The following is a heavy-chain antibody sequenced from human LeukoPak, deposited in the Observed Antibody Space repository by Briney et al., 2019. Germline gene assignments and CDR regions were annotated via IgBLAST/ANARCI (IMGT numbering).Heavy chain of an antibody. CDR1: GYTFTSYD. V-gene: IGHV1-8*03. CDR3: ARDQVAVAADAFDI. Sequence: GASVKVSCKASGYTFTSYDINWVRQATGQGLEWMGWMNPNSGNTGYAQKFQGRVTITRNTSISTAYMELSSLRSEDTAVYYCARDQVAVAADAFDIWGQGTMVTVSS. D-gene: IGHD6-19*01. CDR2: MNPNSGNT. J-gene: IGHJ3*02.